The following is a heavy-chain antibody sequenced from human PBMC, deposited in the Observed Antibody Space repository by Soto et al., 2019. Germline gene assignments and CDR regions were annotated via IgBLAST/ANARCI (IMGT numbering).Heavy chain of an antibody. CDR1: GFTFSSYA. J-gene: IGHJ4*02. D-gene: IGHD2-2*01. CDR3: AKTVVVVPAAMGLGYYFDY. V-gene: IGHV3-23*01. CDR2: ISGSGGST. Sequence: EVQLLESGGGLVQPGGSLRLSCAASGFTFSSYAMSWVRQAPGKGLEWVSAISGSGGSTYYADYVKGRFTISRDNSKNTLYLQMNSLRSEDTAVYYCAKTVVVVPAAMGLGYYFDYWGQGTLVTVSS.